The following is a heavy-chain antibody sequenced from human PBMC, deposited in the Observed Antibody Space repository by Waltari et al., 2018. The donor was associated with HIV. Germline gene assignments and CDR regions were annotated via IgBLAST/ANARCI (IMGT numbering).Heavy chain of an antibody. J-gene: IGHJ6*02. Sequence: QVQLQQWGAGLLKPSETLSLTCAVYGGSFSDYYWSWIRQPPGKGLEWIGEIDHSGSTNYNPSLKSRVTISVDTFKNQFSLRLSSVTAVDTAVYYCARALRLPYYFGMDVWGQGTTVTVSS. CDR1: GGSFSDYY. CDR2: IDHSGST. CDR3: ARALRLPYYFGMDV. V-gene: IGHV4-34*02. D-gene: IGHD2-15*01.